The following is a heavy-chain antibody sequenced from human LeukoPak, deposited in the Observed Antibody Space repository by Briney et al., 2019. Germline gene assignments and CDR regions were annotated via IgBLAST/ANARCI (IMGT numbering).Heavy chain of an antibody. V-gene: IGHV3-23*01. D-gene: IGHD3-22*01. CDR3: AKLGYFHSSGYFDY. CDR2: ISSSGGTT. Sequence: PGGSLRLSCAASGFTFSSYAMSWVRQAPGKGLECVSAISSSGGTTYYADSVKGRFTISRDNSKNTLYLQMNSLRAEDTAVYYRAKLGYFHSSGYFDYWGQGTLVTVSS. J-gene: IGHJ4*02. CDR1: GFTFSSYA.